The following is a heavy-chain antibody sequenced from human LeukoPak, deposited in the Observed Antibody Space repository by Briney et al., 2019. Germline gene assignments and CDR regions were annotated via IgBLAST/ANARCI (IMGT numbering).Heavy chain of an antibody. D-gene: IGHD3-3*01. Sequence: ASVKVSCKASGYTFTSYGISWVRQAPGQGLEWMGWINPNSDGTNYAQKFQGRVTMTRDTSISTAYMELSRLRSDDTAVYYCARDQDWDFWSGYYMVPRSGNWFDPWGQGTLVTVSS. V-gene: IGHV1-2*02. CDR3: ARDQDWDFWSGYYMVPRSGNWFDP. J-gene: IGHJ5*02. CDR2: INPNSDGT. CDR1: GYTFTSYG.